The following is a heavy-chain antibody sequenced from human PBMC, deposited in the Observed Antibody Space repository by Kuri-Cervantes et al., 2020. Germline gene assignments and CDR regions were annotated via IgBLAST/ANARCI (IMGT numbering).Heavy chain of an antibody. J-gene: IGHJ4*02. CDR1: GFTFDDYG. Sequence: GGSLRLSCAASGFTFDDYGMSWVRQAPGKGLEWVSGINWNGGSTGYADSVKGRFTISRDNAKNSLYLQMNSLRVEGTAVYYCARGVGTQWPPQWGQGTLVTVSS. CDR3: ARGVGTQWPPQ. CDR2: INWNGGST. D-gene: IGHD6-19*01. V-gene: IGHV3-20*04.